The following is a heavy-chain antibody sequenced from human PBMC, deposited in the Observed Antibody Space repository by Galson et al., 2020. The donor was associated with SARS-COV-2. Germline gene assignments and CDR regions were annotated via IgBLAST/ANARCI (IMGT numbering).Heavy chain of an antibody. CDR2: FLYSEDT. CDR3: ARHDDVDGGLLRGYY. V-gene: IGHV4-39*01. CDR1: GASVSNSDYY. D-gene: IGHD2-21*01. J-gene: IGHJ4*02. Sequence: SETLSLTCTVSGASVSNSDYYWGWIRPPPGKGLEWIGTFLYSEDTYYNPSLKSRVTISVDTSTNQFSLKLTSVTAADTAIYYCARHDDVDGGLLRGYYWGQGTLVTVCS.